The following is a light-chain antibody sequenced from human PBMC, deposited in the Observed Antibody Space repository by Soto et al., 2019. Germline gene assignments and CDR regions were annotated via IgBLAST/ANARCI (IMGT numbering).Light chain of an antibody. CDR3: QQYNTYPLT. CDR1: QSISTW. V-gene: IGKV1-5*03. J-gene: IGKJ4*01. CDR2: KAS. Sequence: DIQMTQSPSTLSASVGDRGTITCRASQSISTWLAWYQQKPGKAPKLLIYKASSLESGVPSRFSGSGSGTEFTLTISSLQPDEFATYYCQQYNTYPLTFGGGTTVEIK.